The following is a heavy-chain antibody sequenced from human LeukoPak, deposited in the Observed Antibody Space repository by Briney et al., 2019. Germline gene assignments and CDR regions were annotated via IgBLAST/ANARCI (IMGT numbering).Heavy chain of an antibody. J-gene: IGHJ3*02. CDR3: ARDYADAFDI. CDR2: TRSKANSYTT. CDR1: GFTFSDHY. V-gene: IGHV3-72*01. D-gene: IGHD2-2*01. Sequence: GGSLRLSCAASGFTFSDHYMDWVRQAPGKGLEWVGRTRSKANSYTTEYAASVKGRFTISRDDSKNSLYLQMNSPKTEDTAVYYCARDYADAFDIWGQGTMVTVSS.